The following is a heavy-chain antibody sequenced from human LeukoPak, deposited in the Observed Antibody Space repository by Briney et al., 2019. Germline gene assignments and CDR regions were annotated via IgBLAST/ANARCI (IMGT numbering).Heavy chain of an antibody. V-gene: IGHV3-15*01. D-gene: IGHD5-18*01. CDR1: GFTFSNAW. CDR2: IKSKTDGGTT. J-gene: IGHJ3*02. CDR3: TTDLVYSYGNDAFDI. Sequence: PGGSLRLSCAASGFTFSNAWMSWVRQAPGKGLEWVGRIKSKTDGGTTDYAAPVRGRFTISRDDSKNTLYLQMNSLKTEDTAVYYCTTDLVYSYGNDAFDIWGQGTMVTVSS.